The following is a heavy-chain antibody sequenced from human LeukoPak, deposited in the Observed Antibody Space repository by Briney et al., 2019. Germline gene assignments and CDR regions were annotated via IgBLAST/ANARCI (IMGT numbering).Heavy chain of an antibody. CDR1: GGTFCSYA. J-gene: IGHJ4*02. D-gene: IGHD2-15*01. V-gene: IGHV1-69*13. Sequence: GASVKVSCKASGGTFCSYAISWVRQAAGQGLEWMGGIIPIFGTANYAQKFQGRVTITADESTSTAYMELSSLRSEDTAVYYCARGTPPSNYFDYWGQGTLVTVSS. CDR3: ARGTPPSNYFDY. CDR2: IIPIFGTA.